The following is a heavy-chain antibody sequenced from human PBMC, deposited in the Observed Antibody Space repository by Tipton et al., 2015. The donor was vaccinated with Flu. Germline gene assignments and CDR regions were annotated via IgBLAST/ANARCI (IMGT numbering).Heavy chain of an antibody. J-gene: IGHJ5*02. CDR2: IFPTGTT. CDR1: GDSIRSDYY. D-gene: IGHD6-19*01. CDR3: AREVSAGAEYSSGWYPNWFDP. V-gene: IGHV4-38-2*02. Sequence: TLSLTCTISGDSIRSDYYWGWIRQPPGKGLEWIGHIFPTGTTYHKPSLKSRVTISINTSKNQLSLKLFSVTAADTAVYYCAREVSAGAEYSSGWYPNWFDPWGQGILVTVSS.